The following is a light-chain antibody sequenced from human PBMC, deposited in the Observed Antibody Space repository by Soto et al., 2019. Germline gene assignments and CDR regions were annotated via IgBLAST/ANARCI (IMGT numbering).Light chain of an antibody. J-gene: IGKJ2*01. CDR3: HQYDDGPYT. CDR2: GAS. CDR1: PSVSSN. Sequence: EIVMTQSPSTLSVSPGERATISCRASPSVSSNVAWYQQIPGQTPRLLIYGASTRATGIPVRFSGSGSGTEFTLTISSLQSEDFAVYYCHQYDDGPYTFGQGTKVEI. V-gene: IGKV3-15*01.